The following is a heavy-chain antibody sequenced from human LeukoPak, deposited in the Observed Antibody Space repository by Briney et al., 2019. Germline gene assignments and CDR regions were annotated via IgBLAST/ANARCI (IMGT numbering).Heavy chain of an antibody. CDR1: GGSISSYY. J-gene: IGHJ4*02. CDR3: ARHNGIAARRLCYFDY. Sequence: SETLSLTCTVSGGSISSYYWSWIRQPPGKGLEWIGYIYTSGSTNYNPSIKSRVTISVDTSKNQFSLKLSSVTAADTAVYYCARHNGIAARRLCYFDYWGQGTLVTVSS. CDR2: IYTSGST. D-gene: IGHD6-6*01. V-gene: IGHV4-4*09.